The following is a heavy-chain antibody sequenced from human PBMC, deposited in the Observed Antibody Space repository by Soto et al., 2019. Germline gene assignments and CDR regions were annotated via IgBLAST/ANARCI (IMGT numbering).Heavy chain of an antibody. CDR1: GYSFTSYW. Sequence: GESLKISCKGSGYSFTSYWIGWVRQMPGKGLEWMGIIYPGDSDTRYSPSFQGQVPISADKSISTAYLQWSSLKASDTAMYYCARAMVRGVLDYYYGMDVWGQGTTVTVSS. CDR3: ARAMVRGVLDYYYGMDV. J-gene: IGHJ6*02. V-gene: IGHV5-51*01. D-gene: IGHD3-10*01. CDR2: IYPGDSDT.